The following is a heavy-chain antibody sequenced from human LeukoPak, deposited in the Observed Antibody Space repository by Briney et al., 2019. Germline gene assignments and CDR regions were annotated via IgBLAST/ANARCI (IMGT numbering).Heavy chain of an antibody. CDR3: ARVPGYDFWSGHNCFDP. D-gene: IGHD3-3*01. J-gene: IGHJ5*02. CDR2: IYHSGST. Sequence: SETLSLTCTVSGYSISSGYYWGWIRQPPGKGLEWIGSIYHSGSTYYNPSLKSRVTISVDTSKNQFSLKLSSVTAADTAVYYCARVPGYDFWSGHNCFDPWGQGTLVTVSS. V-gene: IGHV4-38-2*02. CDR1: GYSISSGYY.